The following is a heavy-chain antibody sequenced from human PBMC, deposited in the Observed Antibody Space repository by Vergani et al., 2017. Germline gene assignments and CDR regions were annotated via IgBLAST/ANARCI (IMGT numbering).Heavy chain of an antibody. V-gene: IGHV3-48*04. J-gene: IGHJ6*02. CDR2: ISSSSSTI. D-gene: IGHD3-10*01. CDR3: ASLTAEMSSGSYYNSYYYGMDV. CDR1: GFTFSSYS. Sequence: AASGFTFSSYSMNWVRQAPGKGLEWVSYISSSSSTIYYADSVKGRFTISRDNAKNSLYLQMNSLRAEDTAVYYCASLTAEMSSGSYYNSYYYGMDVWGQGTTVTVSS.